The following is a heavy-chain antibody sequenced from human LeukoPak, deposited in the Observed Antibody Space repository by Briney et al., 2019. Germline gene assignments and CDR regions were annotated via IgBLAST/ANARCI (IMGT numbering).Heavy chain of an antibody. CDR1: GFTFSSHA. CDR3: AKCLGGSCLQYGMDV. CDR2: INGGGGTT. D-gene: IGHD2-15*01. J-gene: IGHJ6*02. V-gene: IGHV3-23*01. Sequence: GGSLRLSCAASGFTFSSHAMSWVRQAPGKGLEWVSAINGGGGTTYYADFVKGRFTISRDNSKNTLYLQMNSLRAEDTAVYYCAKCLGGSCLQYGMDVWGQGTTVTVCS.